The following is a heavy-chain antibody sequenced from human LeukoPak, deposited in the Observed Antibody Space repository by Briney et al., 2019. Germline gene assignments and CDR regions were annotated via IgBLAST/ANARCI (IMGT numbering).Heavy chain of an antibody. Sequence: SETLSLTCTVSGGSISSYYWSWIRQPPGKGLDWIANIHYSGRTNYNPSLKSRVAISLDMPKNQFSLKLRSVTAADTAVYHCARGKDFWSGYYGYYMDVWGKGTTVTVSS. CDR1: GGSISSYY. D-gene: IGHD3-3*01. J-gene: IGHJ6*03. CDR2: IHYSGRT. CDR3: ARGKDFWSGYYGYYMDV. V-gene: IGHV4-59*01.